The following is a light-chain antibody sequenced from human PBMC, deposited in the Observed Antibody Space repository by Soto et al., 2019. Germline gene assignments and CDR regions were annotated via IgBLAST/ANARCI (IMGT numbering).Light chain of an antibody. CDR1: QGIRDD. J-gene: IGKJ1*01. V-gene: IGKV1-6*01. CDR2: GAS. Sequence: AIQMTQSPSSLSASIGDRVTITCRASQGIRDDLGWYQQKPGKAPKVLIFGASNLQSGVPSRFSGSGSGTDFTLTISSLEPEDFATYYCLQDYSYPRTFGQGTKVESK. CDR3: LQDYSYPRT.